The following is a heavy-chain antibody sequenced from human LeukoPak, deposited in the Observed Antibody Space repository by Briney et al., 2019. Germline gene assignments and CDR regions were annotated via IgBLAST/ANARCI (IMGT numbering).Heavy chain of an antibody. V-gene: IGHV4-39*01. CDR1: GGSISSSSYY. J-gene: IGHJ4*02. CDR2: IYYSGST. D-gene: IGHD6-13*01. CDR3: ARGSRISAAGTPLGYYFDY. Sequence: SETLSLTCTVSGGSISSSSYYWGWIRQPPGKGLEWIGSIYYSGSTYHNPSLKSRVTISVDTSKNQFSPKLSSVTAADTAVYYCARGSRISAAGTPLGYYFDYWGQGTLVTVSS.